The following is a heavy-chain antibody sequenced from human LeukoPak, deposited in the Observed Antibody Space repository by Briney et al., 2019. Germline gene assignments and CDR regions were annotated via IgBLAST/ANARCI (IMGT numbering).Heavy chain of an antibody. CDR3: ARVKYCSGGSCYLTFDI. CDR1: GGSISSYY. D-gene: IGHD2-15*01. Sequence: SETLSLTCTVSGGSISSYYWSWIRQPPGKGLEWIGYIYYSGSTNYNPSLESRVTISVDTSKNQFSLKLSSVTAADTAVYYCARVKYCSGGSCYLTFDIWGQGTMVAVSS. CDR2: IYYSGST. J-gene: IGHJ3*02. V-gene: IGHV4-59*01.